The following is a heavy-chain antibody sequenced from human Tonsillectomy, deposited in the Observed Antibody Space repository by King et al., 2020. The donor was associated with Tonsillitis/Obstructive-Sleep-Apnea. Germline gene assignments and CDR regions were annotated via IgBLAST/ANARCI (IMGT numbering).Heavy chain of an antibody. CDR3: ARGVGKEGP. J-gene: IGHJ5*02. CDR1: GFTLSDHY. D-gene: IGHD1-26*01. V-gene: IGHV3-72*01. Sequence: VQLVESGGGLVQPGGSLRLSCAASGFTLSDHYMDWVRQAPGKGLEWVGRTRNKANSYTTEYAASVKGRFTISRDDSKNSLYLQMNSLKTEDAAVYYCARGVGKEGPWGQGTLVTASS. CDR2: TRNKANSYTT.